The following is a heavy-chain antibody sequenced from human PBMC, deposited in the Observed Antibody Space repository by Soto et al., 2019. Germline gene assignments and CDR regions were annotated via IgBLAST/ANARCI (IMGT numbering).Heavy chain of an antibody. CDR2: IIPMFGTP. Sequence: QVQLVQSGAEVKKPGSSVKVSCKASGGTFSSHGITWVRQAPGQGLEWMGGIIPMFGTPKYAQRFQGRVSITADKSTATAYMELSRLRSEDTAVYYCAIGSGVVMGAATGGLIYWGQGALVTVSS. V-gene: IGHV1-69*06. CDR3: AIGSGVVMGAATGGLIY. CDR1: GGTFSSHG. D-gene: IGHD2-21*01. J-gene: IGHJ4*02.